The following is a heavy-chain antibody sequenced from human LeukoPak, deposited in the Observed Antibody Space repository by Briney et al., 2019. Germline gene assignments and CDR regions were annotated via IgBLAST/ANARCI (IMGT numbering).Heavy chain of an antibody. CDR2: ISGSGGST. V-gene: IGHV3-23*01. CDR3: AKGSLGPFDY. Sequence: GGSLRLSCVVSGFTFSSYAMSWVRQAPGKGLEWVSAISGSGGSTYYADSVKGRFTVSRDNSKNTLYLQMNSLRAEDTAVYYCAKGSLGPFDYWGQGTLVTVSS. CDR1: GFTFSSYA. D-gene: IGHD2-15*01. J-gene: IGHJ4*02.